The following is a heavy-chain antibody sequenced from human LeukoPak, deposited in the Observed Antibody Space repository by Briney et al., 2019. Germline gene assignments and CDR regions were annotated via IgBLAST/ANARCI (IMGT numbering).Heavy chain of an antibody. CDR1: GFTFSRYW. CDR3: AKMRGVDTLTGYYKGYFDY. D-gene: IGHD3-9*01. J-gene: IGHJ4*01. CDR2: INSDGSDI. Sequence: GGSLRLSCAASGFTFSRYWMHWVRQAPRKGLLWVSRINSDGSDISYADSVTGRYTISRDSSKNTLYLQMNNLRAEDTAVYYCAKMRGVDTLTGYYKGYFDYWGHGTLVPVSS. V-gene: IGHV3-74*01.